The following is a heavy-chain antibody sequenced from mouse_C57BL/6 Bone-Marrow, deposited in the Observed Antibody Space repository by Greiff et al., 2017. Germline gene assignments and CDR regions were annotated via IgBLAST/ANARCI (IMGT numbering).Heavy chain of an antibody. Sequence: EVQLQQSGAELVRPGASVKLSCTASGFNIKDDYMHWVKQRPEQGLEWIGWIDPENGDTEYASKLQGKATITADTSSNTAYLQLSSLTSEDTALCYCTTTVVAFYYWGQGTTLTVSS. V-gene: IGHV14-4*01. D-gene: IGHD1-1*01. CDR3: TTTVVAFYY. CDR1: GFNIKDDY. CDR2: IDPENGDT. J-gene: IGHJ2*01.